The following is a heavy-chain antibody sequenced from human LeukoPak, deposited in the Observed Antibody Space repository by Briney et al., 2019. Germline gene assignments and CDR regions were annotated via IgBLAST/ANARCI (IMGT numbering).Heavy chain of an antibody. CDR1: GFTFSSYT. J-gene: IGHJ5*02. V-gene: IGHV3-21*04. CDR2: ISSSSTYI. Sequence: GGSLRLSCAASGFTFSSYTMNWVRQAPGKGLEWVSSISSSSTYIYYADSVKGRFTISRDNAKNTLYLQMNSLRAEDTAVYYCAKIHECSGGSRFSNWFDPWGQGTLVTVSS. CDR3: AKIHECSGGSRFSNWFDP. D-gene: IGHD2-15*01.